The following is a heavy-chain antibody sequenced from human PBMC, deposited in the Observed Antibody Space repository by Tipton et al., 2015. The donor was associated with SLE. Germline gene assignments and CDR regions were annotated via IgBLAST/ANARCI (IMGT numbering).Heavy chain of an antibody. Sequence: SPRLSCAASGFTFSNYWMHWVRQAPGKGLVRVSRSNSDGSDTSYADSVKGRFTISRDDAKNTLYLQMNSLRAEDTAVYYCARSEMATITYWGQGTLVTVSS. J-gene: IGHJ4*02. D-gene: IGHD5-24*01. CDR3: ARSEMATITY. CDR1: GFTFSNYW. V-gene: IGHV3-74*01. CDR2: SNSDGSDT.